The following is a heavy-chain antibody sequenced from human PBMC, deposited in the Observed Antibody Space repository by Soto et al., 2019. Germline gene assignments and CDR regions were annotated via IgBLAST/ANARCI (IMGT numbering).Heavy chain of an antibody. CDR2: ISVSGGNT. Sequence: PGGSLRLSCAVSGFTFSSYAMSWVRQAPGKGLEWVSTISVSGGNTYYADSVKGRFTISKDQFSLKLSSVTAADTAVYYCARGWLAAAHGWFDPWGQGTLVTVSS. D-gene: IGHD6-13*01. CDR3: ARGWLAAAHGWFDP. V-gene: IGHV3-23*01. J-gene: IGHJ5*02. CDR1: GFTFSSYA.